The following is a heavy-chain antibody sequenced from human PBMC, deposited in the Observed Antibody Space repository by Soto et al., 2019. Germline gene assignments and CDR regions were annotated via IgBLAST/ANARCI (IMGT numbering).Heavy chain of an antibody. Sequence: SETLSLTCTVSGGSISSYHWNWIRRPPGKGLEWIGHVYYTGSTNYNPSLKSRVTISVDTSNNQFSLKLSSVTAADTAVYYCARDRGDSYGPRAFDIWGQGTMVTVSS. D-gene: IGHD5-18*01. V-gene: IGHV4-59*01. CDR2: VYYTGST. J-gene: IGHJ3*02. CDR1: GGSISSYH. CDR3: ARDRGDSYGPRAFDI.